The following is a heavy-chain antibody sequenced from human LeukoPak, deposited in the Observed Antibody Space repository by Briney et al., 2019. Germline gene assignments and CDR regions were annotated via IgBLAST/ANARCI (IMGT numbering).Heavy chain of an antibody. V-gene: IGHV3-21*01. CDR2: ISSSSSYI. J-gene: IGHJ4*02. D-gene: IGHD3-22*01. CDR3: ARDSSGYIGYFDY. Sequence: GGSLRLSCAASGFTFSSYSMNWVRQAPGKGLEWVSSISSSSSYIYYADSVKGRFTISRDNAKNSLYLQMNSLRAEDTAVYYCARDSSGYIGYFDYWGQGTLVTVSS. CDR1: GFTFSSYS.